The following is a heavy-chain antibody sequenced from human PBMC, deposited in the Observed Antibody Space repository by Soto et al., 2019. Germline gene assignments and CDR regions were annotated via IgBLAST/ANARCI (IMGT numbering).Heavy chain of an antibody. CDR2: ISYDGSNK. CDR1: GFTFSSYA. D-gene: IGHD6-13*01. CDR3: ARDRWRQQLLLTWFDP. V-gene: IGHV3-30-3*01. J-gene: IGHJ5*02. Sequence: PGGSLRLSCAASGFTFSSYAMHWVRQAPGKGLEWVAVISYDGSNKYYADSVKGRFTISRDNSKNTLYLQMNSLRAEDTAVYYCARDRWRQQLLLTWFDPWGQGTLVTVSS.